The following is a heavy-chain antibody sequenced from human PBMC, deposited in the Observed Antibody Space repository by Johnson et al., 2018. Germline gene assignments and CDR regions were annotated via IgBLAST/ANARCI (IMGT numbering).Heavy chain of an antibody. CDR1: GFTFCPYG. D-gene: IGHD2-15*01. J-gene: IGHJ1*01. CDR2: ISYDGKVS. CDR3: ANGPLIGGDIAEFHH. V-gene: IGHV3-30*18. Sequence: QVQLVESGGGVVQPGRSLRLSCAASGFTFCPYGMHWVRQAPGKGLEWVALISYDGKVSYYTESMKGRFTISRDNSKSTAYLQIDTLRADDTAMYYCANGPLIGGDIAEFHHWGQGTLVTVSS.